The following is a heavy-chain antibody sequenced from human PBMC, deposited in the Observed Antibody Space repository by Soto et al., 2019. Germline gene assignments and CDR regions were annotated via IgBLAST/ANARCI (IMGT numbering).Heavy chain of an antibody. Sequence: SVKVSCKASGGTFSSYAISWVRQAPGQGLEWMGGIIPIFGTANYAQEFQGRVTITADESTSTAYMELSSLRSEDTAVYYCARTGYCSGSSCLLAHFDYWGQGTLVTVS. CDR3: ARTGYCSGSSCLLAHFDY. CDR2: IIPIFGTA. CDR1: GGTFSSYA. D-gene: IGHD2-15*01. J-gene: IGHJ4*02. V-gene: IGHV1-69*13.